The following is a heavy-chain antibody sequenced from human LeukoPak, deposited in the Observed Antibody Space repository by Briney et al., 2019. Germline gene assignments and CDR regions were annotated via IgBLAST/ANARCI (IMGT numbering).Heavy chain of an antibody. CDR1: GGTFSSYA. CDR3: ARGPHPDIVVATYY. J-gene: IGHJ4*02. V-gene: IGHV1-69*13. D-gene: IGHD2-2*01. CDR2: IIPIFGTA. Sequence: SVKVSCKASGGTFSSYAISWVRQAPGQELEWMGGIIPIFGTANYAQKFQGRVTITADESTSTAYMELSSLRSEDTAVYYCARGPHPDIVVATYYWGQGTLVTVSS.